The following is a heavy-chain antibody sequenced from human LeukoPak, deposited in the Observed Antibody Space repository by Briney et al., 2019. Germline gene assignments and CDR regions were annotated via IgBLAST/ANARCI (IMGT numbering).Heavy chain of an antibody. CDR3: ARALVVPAARFDP. Sequence: PGGSLRLSCAASGFTFDDYGMSWVRQAPGKGLEWVSGINSDGSSTSYADSVKGRFTISRDNAKNTLYLQMNSLRAEDTAVYYCARALVVPAARFDPWGQGTLVTVSS. J-gene: IGHJ5*02. CDR2: INSDGSST. CDR1: GFTFDDYG. D-gene: IGHD2-2*01. V-gene: IGHV3-74*01.